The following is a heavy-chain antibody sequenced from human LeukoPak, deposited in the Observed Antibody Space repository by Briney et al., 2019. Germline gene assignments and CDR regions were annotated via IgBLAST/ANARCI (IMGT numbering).Heavy chain of an antibody. CDR2: ISDNGDST. J-gene: IGHJ4*02. CDR3: VCPESGYSHGYGY. V-gene: IGHV3-64D*09. CDR1: GFTFRSYT. Sequence: PGGSLRLSCSAPGFTFRSYTMHWVRHSPGKGLKYVSAISDNGDSTFYADSVKGRFTISRDNSKNTLYLQMRSLRAEDTALYYCVCPESGYSHGYGYWGQGTLVTVSS. D-gene: IGHD5-18*01.